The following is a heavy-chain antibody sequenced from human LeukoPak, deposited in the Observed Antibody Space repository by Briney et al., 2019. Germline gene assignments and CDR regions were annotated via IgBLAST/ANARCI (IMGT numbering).Heavy chain of an antibody. CDR1: GGTFSSYA. D-gene: IGHD2-21*01. J-gene: IGHJ4*02. V-gene: IGHV1-18*01. CDR2: ISAYNGNT. CDR3: ARVNPGIVVAMGFFDY. Sequence: ASVKVSCKASGGTFSSYAISWVRQAPGQGLEWMGWISAYNGNTNYAQKLQGRVTMTTDTSTSTAYMELRSLRSDDTAVYYCARVNPGIVVAMGFFDYWGQGTLVTVSS.